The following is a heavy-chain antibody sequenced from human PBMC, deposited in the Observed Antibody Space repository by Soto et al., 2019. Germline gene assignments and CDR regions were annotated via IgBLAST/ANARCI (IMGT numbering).Heavy chain of an antibody. V-gene: IGHV1-2*02. CDR2: INPNSGGT. CDR3: ARSLTEGYCTITGCYTRPLYGMDV. D-gene: IGHD2-2*02. CDR1: GYTFSGYY. J-gene: IGHJ6*02. Sequence: ASVKVSCKASGYTFSGYYIHWLRQAPGQGLEWMGWINPNSGGTNYAQKFQGRVTVTRDTPTSTAYMELSRLTSDDTAVYYCARSLTEGYCTITGCYTRPLYGMDVWGQRTTVTAS.